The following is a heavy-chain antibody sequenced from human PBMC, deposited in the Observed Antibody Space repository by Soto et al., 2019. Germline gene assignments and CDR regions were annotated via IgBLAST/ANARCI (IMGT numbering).Heavy chain of an antibody. J-gene: IGHJ6*02. CDR3: ARDKGSSWPDYSYGLDV. D-gene: IGHD6-13*01. V-gene: IGHV4-31*03. CDR1: GGSISSGGYH. CDR2: IYHSGST. Sequence: PSETLSLTCTVSGGSISSGGYHWSWIRQHPGKGLQWIGYIYHSGSTYYTQSLKSRLTISVDTSKNQFSLRLNSVTAADTAVYYCARDKGSSWPDYSYGLDVWGQGTTVTVSS.